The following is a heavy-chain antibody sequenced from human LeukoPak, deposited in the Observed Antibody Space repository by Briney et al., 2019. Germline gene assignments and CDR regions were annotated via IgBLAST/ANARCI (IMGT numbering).Heavy chain of an antibody. V-gene: IGHV4-61*02. J-gene: IGHJ5*02. D-gene: IGHD3-22*01. CDR2: IYTSGST. CDR3: ARGNHYYDSGGDWNWFDP. Sequence: SQTLSLTCTVSGGSISSGSYYWSWIRQPAGKGLEWIGRIYTSGSTNYNPSLKSRVTISLDTSKNQFSLKLSSVTAADTAVYYCARGNHYYDSGGDWNWFDPWGQGTLVTVSS. CDR1: GGSISSGSYY.